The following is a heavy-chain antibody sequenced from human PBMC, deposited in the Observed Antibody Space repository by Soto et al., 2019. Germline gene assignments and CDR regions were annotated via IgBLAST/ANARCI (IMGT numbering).Heavy chain of an antibody. D-gene: IGHD6-19*01. V-gene: IGHV1-8*01. J-gene: IGHJ4*02. CDR2: MSPNSGRT. CDR3: ARARIVVAGTIVDY. Sequence: ASAMVSSKASGYTFSNHDINWVRQATGQGLEWMGWMSPNSGRTGYAQKFQGRVTMTRNTSSSTAYMELSSLRSDDTAVYYCARARIVVAGTIVDYWGQGTLVTVYS. CDR1: GYTFSNHD.